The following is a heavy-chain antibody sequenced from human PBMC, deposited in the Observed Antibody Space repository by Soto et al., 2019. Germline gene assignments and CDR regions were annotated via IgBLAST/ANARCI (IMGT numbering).Heavy chain of an antibody. V-gene: IGHV1-69*13. CDR3: ARGVVVTASPPLYRMDV. Sequence: SVKVSCKASGGTFSSYAISSVRQAPGQGLEWMGGIIPIFGTANYAQKFQGRVTITADESTSTAYMELSSLRSEDTAVYYCARGVVVTASPPLYRMDVWGQGTTVTVSS. D-gene: IGHD2-21*02. CDR1: GGTFSSYA. J-gene: IGHJ6*02. CDR2: IIPIFGTA.